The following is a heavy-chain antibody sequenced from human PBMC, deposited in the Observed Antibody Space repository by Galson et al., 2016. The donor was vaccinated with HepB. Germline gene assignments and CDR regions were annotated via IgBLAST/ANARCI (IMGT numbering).Heavy chain of an antibody. V-gene: IGHV3-23*01. CDR2: ITESGGRR. CDR1: GFTFTSYA. D-gene: IGHD2-8*01. CDR3: AKDFPRYMPTTGVDN. Sequence: SLRLSCAASGFTFTSYAMSWVRQAPGQGLEWVSGITESGGRRSYADSGKGRFTISRDNSKNMLYLEMNSLRAEDTAVYYCAKDFPRYMPTTGVDNWGQGTLVTVSS. J-gene: IGHJ4*02.